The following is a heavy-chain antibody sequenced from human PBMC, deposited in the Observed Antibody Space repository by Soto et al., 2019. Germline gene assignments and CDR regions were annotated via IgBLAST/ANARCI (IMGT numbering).Heavy chain of an antibody. V-gene: IGHV5-51*01. CDR1: GYNLTIYW. D-gene: IGHD1-26*01. CDR3: ALATTDYYYYGMDV. CDR2: IYPGDSDT. J-gene: IGHJ6*02. Sequence: GESLKISCNGSGYNLTIYWIGWVRQMPGKGLEWMGIIYPGDSDTRYSPSVQGQVTISADKSISTAYLQWSSLKASDTAMYYCALATTDYYYYGMDVWGQGTTVTVSS.